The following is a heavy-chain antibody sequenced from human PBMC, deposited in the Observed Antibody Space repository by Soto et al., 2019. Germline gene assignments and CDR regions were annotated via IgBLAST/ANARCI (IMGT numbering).Heavy chain of an antibody. J-gene: IGHJ4*02. CDR2: IKGNGDS. D-gene: IGHD1-1*01. CDR1: GFTISISD. Sequence: EVHLLESGGGFVQPGESLRLSCAASGFTISISDISWVRQAPGKGLEWVSSIKGNGDSYYADSVKGRFTISRDPSKNTLYLQIDTLTTEDTAIYYCAKVAWVSTGDDCWGQGTLVTVSS. CDR3: AKVAWVSTGDDC. V-gene: IGHV3-23*01.